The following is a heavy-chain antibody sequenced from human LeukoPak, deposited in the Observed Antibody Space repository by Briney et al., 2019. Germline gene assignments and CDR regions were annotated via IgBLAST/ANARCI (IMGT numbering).Heavy chain of an antibody. CDR3: GRVGTATTLAIDY. CDR2: IRSKAYGGTT. CDR1: GFTFGDYV. J-gene: IGHJ4*02. D-gene: IGHD4-17*01. Sequence: PGRSLRLSCTGSGFTFGDYVMSWFRQAPGKGLEWVGFIRSKAYGGTTEYAASVKGRFTISRDESKSIAYLQMNSLKTEDTAMYYCGRVGTATTLAIDYWGQGALVTVSS. V-gene: IGHV3-49*03.